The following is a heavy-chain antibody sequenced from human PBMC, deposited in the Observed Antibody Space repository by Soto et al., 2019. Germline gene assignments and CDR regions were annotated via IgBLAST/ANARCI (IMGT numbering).Heavy chain of an antibody. CDR3: ARYYDFWSGRSSTHGMAV. V-gene: IGHV4-59*01. CDR1: GGSISSYY. J-gene: IGHJ6*02. D-gene: IGHD3-3*01. Sequence: SETLSLTCTVSGGSISSYYWSWIRRPPGKGLEWIGYIYYSGSTNYNPSLKSRVTISVDTSKNQFSLKLSSVTAADTAVYYCARYYDFWSGRSSTHGMAVWGQGTTVTVSS. CDR2: IYYSGST.